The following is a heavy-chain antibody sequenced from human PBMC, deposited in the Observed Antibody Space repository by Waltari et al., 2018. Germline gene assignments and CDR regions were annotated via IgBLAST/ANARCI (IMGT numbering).Heavy chain of an antibody. CDR2: INHSGST. Sequence: QVQLQQWGAGLLKPSETLSLTCAVYGGSFSGYYWSWISQPPGKGLEGLGEINHSGSTNYNPSLKIRVTISVDTSKNQVSLKLSAVTAADTAVYYCARVDGYCSSTSCYHHYYYYYGMDVWGQGTTVTVSS. CDR3: ARVDGYCSSTSCYHHYYYYYGMDV. V-gene: IGHV4-34*01. CDR1: GGSFSGYY. D-gene: IGHD2-2*01. J-gene: IGHJ6*02.